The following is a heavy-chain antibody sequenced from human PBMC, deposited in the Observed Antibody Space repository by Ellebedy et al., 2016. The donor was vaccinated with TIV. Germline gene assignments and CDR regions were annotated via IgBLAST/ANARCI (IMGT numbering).Heavy chain of an antibody. Sequence: PGGSLRLSCAASGFTFSSYDMHWVRQAPGKGLAWVSAIGGSSDYTIYADSVKGRFTTSRDNFMNTLYLRMNSLRAEDTALYYCAKELVSRSSLSLDYWGQGILVTVSS. CDR2: IGGSSDYT. V-gene: IGHV3-23*01. CDR1: GFTFSSYD. D-gene: IGHD3-9*01. CDR3: AKELVSRSSLSLDY. J-gene: IGHJ4*02.